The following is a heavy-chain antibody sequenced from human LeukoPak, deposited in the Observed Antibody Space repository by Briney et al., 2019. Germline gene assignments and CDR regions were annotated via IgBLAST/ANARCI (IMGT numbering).Heavy chain of an antibody. CDR1: GGSFSGYY. V-gene: IGHV4-4*07. J-gene: IGHJ5*02. D-gene: IGHD3-10*01. CDR3: ARDPTYYYGSGSYVRLDP. CDR2: IYTSGST. Sequence: SETLSLTCAVYGGSFSGYYWSWIRQPAGKGLEWIGRIYTSGSTNYNPSLKSRVTMSVDTSKNQFSLKLSSVTAADTAVYYCARDPTYYYGSGSYVRLDPWGQGTLVTVSS.